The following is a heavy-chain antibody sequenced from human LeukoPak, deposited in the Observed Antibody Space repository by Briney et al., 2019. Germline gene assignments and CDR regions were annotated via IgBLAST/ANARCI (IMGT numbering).Heavy chain of an antibody. V-gene: IGHV1-2*02. CDR3: AREHSSSSGKVFDY. Sequence: ASVKVSCKASGYTFPGYYMHWVRQAPGQGPEWMGWINPNSGGTNYAQKFQGRVTMTRDTSISTAYMELSRLRSDDTAVYYCAREHSSSSGKVFDYWGQGTLVTVPS. CDR2: INPNSGGT. CDR1: GYTFPGYY. J-gene: IGHJ4*02. D-gene: IGHD6-6*01.